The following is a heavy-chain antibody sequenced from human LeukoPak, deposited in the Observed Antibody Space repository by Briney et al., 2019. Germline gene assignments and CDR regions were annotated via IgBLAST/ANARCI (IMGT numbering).Heavy chain of an antibody. J-gene: IGHJ3*01. CDR2: ISVSEGTT. D-gene: IGHD3-10*01. V-gene: IGHV3-23*01. CDR1: GFIFSDYA. CDR3: VKAPSGLIKGSYDV. Sequence: GGSLRLSRVASGFIFSDYAVTWVRQAPGKGLVWVSSISVSEGTTHYADSVKGRFTISRHNSKNTLYLQMNSLGVDDTAVYYCVKAPSGLIKGSYDVWGQGTMVTVSS.